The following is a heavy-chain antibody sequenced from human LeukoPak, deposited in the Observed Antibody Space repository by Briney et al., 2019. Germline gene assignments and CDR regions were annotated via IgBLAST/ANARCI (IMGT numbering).Heavy chain of an antibody. CDR1: GYTFTSYG. CDR3: AKWDSSSWYGANDY. Sequence: ASVKVSCKASGYTFTSYGISWVRQAPGQGLEWMGWISAYNGNTNYAQKLQGRVTMTTDTSTSTAYMELRSLRSDDTAVYYCAKWDSSSWYGANDYWGQGTLVTVSS. V-gene: IGHV1-18*01. J-gene: IGHJ4*02. D-gene: IGHD6-13*01. CDR2: ISAYNGNT.